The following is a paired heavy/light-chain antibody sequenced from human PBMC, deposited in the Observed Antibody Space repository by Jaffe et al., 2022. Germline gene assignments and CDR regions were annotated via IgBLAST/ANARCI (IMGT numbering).Light chain of an antibody. J-gene: IGKJ4*01. CDR2: DAS. CDR3: QQRSNWPRGGLT. Sequence: EIVLTQSPATLSLSPGERATLSCRASQSVSSYLAWYQQKPGQAPRLLIYDASNRATGIPARFSGSGSGTDFTLTISSLEPEDFAVYYCQQRSNWPRGGLTFGGGTKVEIK. CDR1: QSVSSY. V-gene: IGKV3-11*01.
Heavy chain of an antibody. D-gene: IGHD3-16*02. CDR3: ARTFRRDDYIWGSYRYPLAEYFQH. J-gene: IGHJ1*01. CDR2: IYYSGST. V-gene: IGHV4-59*01. CDR1: GGSISSYY. Sequence: QVQLQESGPGLVKPSETLSLTCTVSGGSISSYYWSWIRQPPGKGLEWIGYIYYSGSTNYNPSLKSRVTISVDTSKNQFSLKLSSVTAADTAVYYCARTFRRDDYIWGSYRYPLAEYFQHWGQGTLVTVSS.